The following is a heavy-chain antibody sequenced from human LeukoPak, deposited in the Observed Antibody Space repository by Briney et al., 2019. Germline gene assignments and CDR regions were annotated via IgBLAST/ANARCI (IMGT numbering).Heavy chain of an antibody. J-gene: IGHJ4*02. CDR1: GFTFSSYA. CDR2: ISNSGGST. V-gene: IGHV3-23*01. Sequence: GGSLRLSCAASGFTFSSYAMSWVRQAPGKGLEWVSVISNSGGSTFYADSVKGRFTISRDNSKNTLYLQMNSLRAEDTAVYFCAKDLTGSIDYWGQGTLVTVSS. CDR3: AKDLTGSIDY. D-gene: IGHD3-9*01.